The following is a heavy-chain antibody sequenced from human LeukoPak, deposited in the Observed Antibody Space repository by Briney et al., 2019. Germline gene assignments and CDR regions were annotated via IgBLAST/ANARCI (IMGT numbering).Heavy chain of an antibody. CDR2: ISASGAVP. CDR3: ARSLTVASEDY. CDR1: GFRFDSFY. J-gene: IGHJ4*02. D-gene: IGHD4-11*01. Sequence: GGSLRLSCAASGFRFDSFYMGWIRQVPGKGLDYIALISASGAVPYYAESVEGRFTISRDNAKNSVSLQMNSLSADDTAIYYCARSLTVASEDYWGQGTQVIVSS. V-gene: IGHV3-11*04.